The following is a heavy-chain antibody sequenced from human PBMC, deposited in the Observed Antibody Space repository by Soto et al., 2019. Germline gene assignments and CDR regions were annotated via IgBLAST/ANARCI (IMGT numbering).Heavy chain of an antibody. CDR3: ARDLDGLAVTGGYYVDY. V-gene: IGHV1-18*01. CDR2: VSAYNGNT. CDR1: GYTFISYG. J-gene: IGHJ4*02. D-gene: IGHD6-19*01. Sequence: ASVKVSCKASGYTFISYGISWVRQAPGRGLEWMGWVSAYNGNTNYAQKFQGRVTMTTDTATHTAYMELSSLRSDDTAVYYCARDLDGLAVTGGYYVDYWGQGTLVTVSS.